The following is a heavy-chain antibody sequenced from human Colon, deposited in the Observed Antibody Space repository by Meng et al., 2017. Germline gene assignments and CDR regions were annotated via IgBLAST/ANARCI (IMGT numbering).Heavy chain of an antibody. CDR3: VRDSSSWYGPFDY. V-gene: IGHV4-34*01. J-gene: IGHJ4*02. Sequence: SETLSLTCAVYGGSFSGYYWSWIRQPPGKGLEWIGEINHSGSTNYNPSLKSRVTISVDTSKNQFSLKLSSVTAAATAVYCCVRDSSSWYGPFDYWGQGTLVTVSS. CDR2: INHSGST. D-gene: IGHD6-13*01. CDR1: GGSFSGYY.